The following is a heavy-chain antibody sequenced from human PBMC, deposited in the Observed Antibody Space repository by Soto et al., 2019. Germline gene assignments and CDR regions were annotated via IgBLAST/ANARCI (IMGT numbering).Heavy chain of an antibody. CDR1: GFTFSSYS. J-gene: IGHJ4*02. V-gene: IGHV3-21*01. CDR3: ARDPPDILTGYYEDFDY. D-gene: IGHD3-9*01. CDR2: ISSSSSYI. Sequence: PGGSLRLSCAASGFTFSSYSMNWVRQAPGKGLEWVSSISSSSSYIYYADSVKGRFTISRDNAKNSLYLQMNSLRAEDTAVYYCARDPPDILTGYYEDFDYWGQGTLVTVSS.